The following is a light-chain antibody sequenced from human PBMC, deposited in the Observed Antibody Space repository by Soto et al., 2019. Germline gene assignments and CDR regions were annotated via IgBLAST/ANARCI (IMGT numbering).Light chain of an antibody. CDR1: SSDVGSYNL. Sequence: QSALTQPASVSGSPGQSITISCTGTSSDVGSYNLVSWYQQHPGKAPKLMICEGSERPSGVSNRFSGSKSGNTASLTISGSQAEDEADYYCCSYAGSSTWVFGGGTKLTVL. J-gene: IGLJ3*02. CDR2: EGS. V-gene: IGLV2-23*01. CDR3: CSYAGSSTWV.